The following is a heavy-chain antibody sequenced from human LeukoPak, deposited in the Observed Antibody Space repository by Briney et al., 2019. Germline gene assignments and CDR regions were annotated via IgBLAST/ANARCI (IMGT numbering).Heavy chain of an antibody. CDR1: GFTFSSYW. J-gene: IGHJ6*03. CDR2: IKQDGSEK. Sequence: GGSLRLSCAASGFTFSSYWMSWVRQAPGKGLEWVANIKQDGSEKYYVDSVEGRLIISRDNSKNTLYLQMNSLRAEDTAVYYCAKGGYYGGRWYYYMDVWGTGTTVTVSS. D-gene: IGHD4-23*01. CDR3: AKGGYYGGRWYYYMDV. V-gene: IGHV3-7*03.